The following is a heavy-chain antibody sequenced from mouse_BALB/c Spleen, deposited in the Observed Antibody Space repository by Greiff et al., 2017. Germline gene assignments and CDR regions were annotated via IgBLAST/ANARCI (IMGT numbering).Heavy chain of an antibody. CDR2: IDPANGNT. D-gene: IGHD4-1*01. CDR3: QLTGTFDY. CDR1: GFNIKDTY. J-gene: IGHJ2*01. V-gene: IGHV14-3*02. Sequence: VQLKQSGAELVKPGASVKLSCTASGFNIKDTYMHWVKQRPEQGLEWIGRIDPANGNTKYDPKFQGKATITADTSSNTAYLQLSSLTSEDTAVYYCQLTGTFDYWGQGTTLTVSS.